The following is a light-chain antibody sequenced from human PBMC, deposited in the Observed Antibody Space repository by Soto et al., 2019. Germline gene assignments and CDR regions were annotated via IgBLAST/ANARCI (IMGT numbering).Light chain of an antibody. CDR1: QIISSW. CDR3: QQYHTVPYT. V-gene: IGKV1-5*01. Sequence: EIQMSPYPSTLSASVGDRVTITCRASQIISSWLAWYQQKPGKAPRLLIYDAFSLESGVPSRFSGTGSGTEFTLTISSLQPDYLATYWCQQYHTVPYTFGQGTRLEIK. J-gene: IGKJ5*01. CDR2: DAF.